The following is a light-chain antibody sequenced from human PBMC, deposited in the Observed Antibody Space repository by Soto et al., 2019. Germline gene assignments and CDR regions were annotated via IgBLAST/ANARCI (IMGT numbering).Light chain of an antibody. V-gene: IGKV1-27*01. J-gene: IGKJ1*01. CDR2: AAS. CDR1: QDISNY. CDR3: QKYNSAPWT. Sequence: DIQMTQSPSSLSASVGDRVTITCRASQDISNYLAWYQQKPGKVPTLLISAASTLHSGVPSRFSGSGSGTNFTLTISSRQPEDVATYYCQKYNSAPWTFGQGTKVEIK.